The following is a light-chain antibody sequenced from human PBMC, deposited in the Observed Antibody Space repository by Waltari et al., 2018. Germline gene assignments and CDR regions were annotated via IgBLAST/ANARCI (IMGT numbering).Light chain of an antibody. CDR3: QSYDSSLSGSYVV. V-gene: IGLV1-40*01. CDR2: GNS. CDR1: SSNIGAGYD. Sequence: QSVLTQPPSVSGAPGQRVTISCTGSSSNIGAGYDVHWYQQLPGPAPKLLIYGNSNRPSGVPDRFSGSKSGTSASLAITGLQAEDEADYYCQSYDSSLSGSYVVFGGGTKLTVL. J-gene: IGLJ2*01.